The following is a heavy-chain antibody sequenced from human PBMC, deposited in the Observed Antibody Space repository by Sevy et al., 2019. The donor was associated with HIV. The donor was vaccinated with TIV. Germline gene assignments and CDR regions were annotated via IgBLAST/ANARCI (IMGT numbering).Heavy chain of an antibody. D-gene: IGHD5-18*01. Sequence: GSLRLSCAASGFTFSNAWMNWVRQAPGKGLEWVGRIKSKTDGGTTDYAAPVKGRFTISRDDSKNTLYLQMNSLKTEDTAVYYCTTDGGGCNYGYSFDYWGQGTLVTVSS. CDR1: GFTFSNAW. J-gene: IGHJ4*02. V-gene: IGHV3-15*07. CDR2: IKSKTDGGTT. CDR3: TTDGGGCNYGYSFDY.